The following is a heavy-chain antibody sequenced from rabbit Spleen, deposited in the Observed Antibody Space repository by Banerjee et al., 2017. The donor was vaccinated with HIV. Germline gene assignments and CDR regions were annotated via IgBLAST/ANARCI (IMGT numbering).Heavy chain of an antibody. CDR1: GFDFSAYG. Sequence: QEQLKETGGGLVQPGGSLTLSCKASGFDFSAYGVSWVRQAPGKGLEWIGYIDPLFDNTYYASWVNGRFTISRHNAQNTLYLQLNSLTAADTATYFCVRDTGSSFSSYGMDLWGPGTLVTVS. CDR3: VRDTGSSFSSYGMDL. J-gene: IGHJ6*01. V-gene: IGHV1S47*01. CDR2: IDPLFDNT. D-gene: IGHD8-1*01.